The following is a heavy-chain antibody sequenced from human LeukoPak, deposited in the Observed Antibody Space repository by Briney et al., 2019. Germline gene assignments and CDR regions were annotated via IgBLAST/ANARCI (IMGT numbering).Heavy chain of an antibody. D-gene: IGHD3-16*02. CDR1: GFTFGTYS. Sequence: GGSLRLSCAASGFTFGTYSMNWVRQAPGKGLEWVSAISGSGGSTYYADSVKGRFTISRDNSKNTLYLQMNSLRAEDTAVYYCAKEDYDYVGGSYRRPYFDYWGQGTLVTVSS. J-gene: IGHJ4*02. V-gene: IGHV3-23*01. CDR2: ISGSGGST. CDR3: AKEDYDYVGGSYRRPYFDY.